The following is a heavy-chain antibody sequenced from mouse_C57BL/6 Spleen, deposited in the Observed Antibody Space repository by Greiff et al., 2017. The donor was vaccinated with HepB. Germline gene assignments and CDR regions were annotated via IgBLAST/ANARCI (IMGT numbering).Heavy chain of an antibody. D-gene: IGHD2-4*01. Sequence: DVHLVASGVGLVKPGGSLQLSCAASGFTFSSYAMSSVRQTPEKRLEWVAYVSSGGDYIYYADTVKGRFTISRDNARNTLYLQMSSLKSEDTAMYYCTAIYYDYDDWFAYWGQGTLVTVSA. CDR2: VSSGGDYI. CDR3: TAIYYDYDDWFAY. CDR1: GFTFSSYA. J-gene: IGHJ3*01. V-gene: IGHV5-9-1*02.